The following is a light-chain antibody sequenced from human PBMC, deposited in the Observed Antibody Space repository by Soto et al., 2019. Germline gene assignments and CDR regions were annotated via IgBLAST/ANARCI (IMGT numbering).Light chain of an antibody. V-gene: IGKV1-6*01. Sequence: AIELTQSPSSLSASVGDRVTITCRASQGISSALGWYQQKPGQVPKLLIYAASTLQSGVASRFSGSGSGTDFTLTSSRLQHEDCATYDWLLDYRYGGAFGGGTKVESK. CDR1: QGISSA. J-gene: IGKJ4*02. CDR3: LLDYRYGGA. CDR2: AAS.